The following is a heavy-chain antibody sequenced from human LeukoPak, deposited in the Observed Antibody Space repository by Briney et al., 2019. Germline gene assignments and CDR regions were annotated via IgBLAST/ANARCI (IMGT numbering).Heavy chain of an antibody. CDR2: ISGSGDTT. CDR3: ATYYDSSGYKRPNVFDI. D-gene: IGHD3-22*01. J-gene: IGHJ3*02. Sequence: GGSLRLSCATSGFIFSNYAVNWVRQAPGKGLEWVSIISGSGDTTYYADSVKGRFTISRDNSKNTLYLQMNSLRAEDTAVYYCATYYDSSGYKRPNVFDIWGQGAMVTVSS. V-gene: IGHV3-23*01. CDR1: GFIFSNYA.